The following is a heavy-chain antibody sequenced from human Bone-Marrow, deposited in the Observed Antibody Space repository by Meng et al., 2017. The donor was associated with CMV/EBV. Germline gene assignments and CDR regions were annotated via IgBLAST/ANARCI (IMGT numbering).Heavy chain of an antibody. CDR3: ARGGVWDFWRGYHSSYYYGMDV. D-gene: IGHD3-3*01. V-gene: IGHV3-33*01. J-gene: IGHJ6*02. Sequence: GASLKLSCAASGFTYSSYGMHWVRQAPGKGLEWVAVIWYDGSNKYYADSVKGRFTISRDNSKNTLYLQMNSLRAEDTAVYYCARGGVWDFWRGYHSSYYYGMDVWGQGTTVTVSS. CDR1: GFTYSSYG. CDR2: IWYDGSNK.